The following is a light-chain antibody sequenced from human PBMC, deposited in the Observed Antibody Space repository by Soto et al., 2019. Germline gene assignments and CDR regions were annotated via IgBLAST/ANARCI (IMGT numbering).Light chain of an antibody. J-gene: IGLJ2*01. CDR2: VKSDGGH. CDR1: SGHSAYA. V-gene: IGLV4-69*01. CDR3: QTWGTGIVL. Sequence: QSVLTQSPSASASLGASVKLTCTLSSGHSAYAIAWHQQQPEKGPRYLMKVKSDGGHIRGDGIPDRFSGSSSGAERYLTISSLQSEDEADYYCQTWGTGIVLFGGGTKVTVL.